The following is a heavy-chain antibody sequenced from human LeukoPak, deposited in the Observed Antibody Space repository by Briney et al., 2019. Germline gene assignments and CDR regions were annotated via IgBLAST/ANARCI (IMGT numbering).Heavy chain of an antibody. CDR1: EYTFTDYF. D-gene: IGHD6-13*01. Sequence: ASVKVSCKASEYTFTDYFLHWVRQAPGQGLEWMAWIDPHGGGTNYAQKFQGRVAVTRDTSISTAYMELTGLRSDDTAVYYYTRDVPGYSSNFDLWGQGTLVTVSS. V-gene: IGHV1-2*02. CDR2: IDPHGGGT. CDR3: TRDVPGYSSNFDL. J-gene: IGHJ4*02.